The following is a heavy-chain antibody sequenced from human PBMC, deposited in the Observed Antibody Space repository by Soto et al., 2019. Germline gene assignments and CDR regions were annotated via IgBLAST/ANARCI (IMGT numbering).Heavy chain of an antibody. Sequence: EVQLLESGGGLVQPGGSLRLSCAASGFTFSSYAMSWVRQAPGKGLEWVSAISGSGGSTYYADSVKGRFTISRDNSKNTLYLQMNSLRAEDTAVYYCAKVKPQRKFMVRGVIIPNNWFDPWGQGTLVTVSS. D-gene: IGHD3-10*01. CDR1: GFTFSSYA. CDR2: ISGSGGST. J-gene: IGHJ5*02. CDR3: AKVKPQRKFMVRGVIIPNNWFDP. V-gene: IGHV3-23*01.